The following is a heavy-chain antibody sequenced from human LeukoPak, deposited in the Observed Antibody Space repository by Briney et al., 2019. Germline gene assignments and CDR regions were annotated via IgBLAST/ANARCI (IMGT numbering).Heavy chain of an antibody. CDR2: ISYDAKSN. D-gene: IGHD2-2*01. CDR3: AKPHHVVVPAALTD. CDR1: GFTFSSYG. J-gene: IGHJ4*02. V-gene: IGHV3-30*18. Sequence: PGGSLRLSCVTSGFTFSSYGMHWVRQVPGKGLEWVAVISYDAKSNYHVDSVKGRFTISRDNSKNTLYLQMNSLRAEDTAVYYCAKPHHVVVPAALTDWGQGTLVTVSS.